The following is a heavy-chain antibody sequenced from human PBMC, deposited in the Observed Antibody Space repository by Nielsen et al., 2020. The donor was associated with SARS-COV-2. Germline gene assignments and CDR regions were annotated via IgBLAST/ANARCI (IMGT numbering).Heavy chain of an antibody. CDR3: ARDLTGDAFDI. CDR2: ITGNSNTI. CDR1: GLTFSRYS. Sequence: GESLKISCAASGLTFSRYSMNWVRQAPGKGLEWVSYITGNSNTIYYADSVKGRFTISRDNAKNSLYLQMNSLRAEDTAVYYCARDLTGDAFDIWGQGTMVTVSS. D-gene: IGHD2-8*02. J-gene: IGHJ3*02. V-gene: IGHV3-48*01.